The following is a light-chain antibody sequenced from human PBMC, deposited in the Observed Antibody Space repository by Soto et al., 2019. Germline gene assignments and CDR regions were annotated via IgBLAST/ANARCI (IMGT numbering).Light chain of an antibody. CDR2: GAS. J-gene: IGKJ1*01. CDR3: QYCAISAGT. Sequence: EIGLKQSPGTLSLSTGERATLSCRASQSVSNNYLAWYQQKPGQAPRLLIYGASNRATGIPDRFSGSGSGTDFTLTISSLQPEDFAVYYCQYCAISAGTFGQGTNVDIK. V-gene: IGKV3-20*01. CDR1: QSVSNNY.